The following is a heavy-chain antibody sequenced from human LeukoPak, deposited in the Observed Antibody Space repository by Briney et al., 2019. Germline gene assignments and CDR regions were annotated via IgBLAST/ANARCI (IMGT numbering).Heavy chain of an antibody. V-gene: IGHV4-39*01. CDR1: GGSISSSSYY. J-gene: IGHJ4*02. Sequence: SETLSLTCTVSGGSISSSSYYWGWIRQPPGKGLEWIGSIYYSGSTYYNPSLKSRVTISVDTSKNQFSLKLSSVTAADTAVYYCARPLRHDRIAVAGMGYFDYWGQGTLVTVSS. CDR2: IYYSGST. CDR3: ARPLRHDRIAVAGMGYFDY. D-gene: IGHD6-19*01.